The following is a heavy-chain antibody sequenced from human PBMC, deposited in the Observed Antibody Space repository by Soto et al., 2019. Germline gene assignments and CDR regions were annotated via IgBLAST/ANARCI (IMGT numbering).Heavy chain of an antibody. Sequence: GESLKISCKISGYSFNNYWIGWVRQMPGEGLEWMGFVSITKSETTYTPSFQGQVTISADKSINTAYLQWSSLKASDIAMYYCARLGIAVAGTYGMDVWGQGTTVTVSS. CDR2: VSITKSET. CDR1: GYSFNNYW. D-gene: IGHD6-19*01. CDR3: ARLGIAVAGTYGMDV. V-gene: IGHV5-51*01. J-gene: IGHJ6*02.